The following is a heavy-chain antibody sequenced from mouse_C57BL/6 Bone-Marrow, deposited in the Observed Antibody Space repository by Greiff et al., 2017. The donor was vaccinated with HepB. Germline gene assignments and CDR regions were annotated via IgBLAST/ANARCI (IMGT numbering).Heavy chain of an antibody. V-gene: IGHV14-4*01. Sequence: VQLQQSGAELVRPGASVKLSCTASGFNIKDDYMHWVKQRPEQGLEWIGWIYPENGDTEYASKFQGKATITADTSSNTAYLQLSSLTSEDTAVYYCSHRARQLRLRSAWFAYWGQGTLVTVSA. D-gene: IGHD3-2*02. CDR3: SHRARQLRLRSAWFAY. CDR1: GFNIKDDY. CDR2: IYPENGDT. J-gene: IGHJ3*01.